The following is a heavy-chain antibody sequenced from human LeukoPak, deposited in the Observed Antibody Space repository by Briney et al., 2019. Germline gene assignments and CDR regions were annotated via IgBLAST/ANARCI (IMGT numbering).Heavy chain of an antibody. V-gene: IGHV1-18*01. Sequence: ASVKVSCKASGYTFTTYGFSWVRQAPGQGLEWMGWISAYNGNTHYAQKLQDRVTMTTDASTTTAYMELRSLRSDDTAVYYCAREVRGGAFDIWGQGTMVTVSS. CDR1: GYTFTTYG. D-gene: IGHD3-10*01. CDR3: AREVRGGAFDI. J-gene: IGHJ3*02. CDR2: ISAYNGNT.